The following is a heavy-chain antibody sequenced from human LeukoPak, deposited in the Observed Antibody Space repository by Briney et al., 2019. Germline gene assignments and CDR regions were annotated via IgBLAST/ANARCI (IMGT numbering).Heavy chain of an antibody. Sequence: PGASLRLSCAAAGFTFSSYAMSWVRQAPGKGLEWVSHISASGRTTDYADSVKGRFTISRDNSKNTVYLLMNSLRAEDTAVYYCAKLCSGGSCYWNYWGQGTLVTVSS. J-gene: IGHJ4*02. V-gene: IGHV3-23*01. CDR2: ISASGRTT. CDR1: GFTFSSYA. D-gene: IGHD2-15*01. CDR3: AKLCSGGSCYWNY.